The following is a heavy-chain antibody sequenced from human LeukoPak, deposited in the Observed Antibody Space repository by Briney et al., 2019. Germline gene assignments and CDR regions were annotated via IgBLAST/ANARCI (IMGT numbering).Heavy chain of an antibody. CDR1: GLTFSSYN. Sequence: GGSLRLSCAVSGLTFSSYNMNWVRQAPGKGLEWVSSISSSSSYIYYADSVKGRFTIFRDNAKNSLYLQMNSLRAEDTAVYYCARDITIFGVVILDYWGQGTLVTVSS. CDR3: ARDITIFGVVILDY. V-gene: IGHV3-21*01. D-gene: IGHD3-3*01. CDR2: ISSSSSYI. J-gene: IGHJ4*02.